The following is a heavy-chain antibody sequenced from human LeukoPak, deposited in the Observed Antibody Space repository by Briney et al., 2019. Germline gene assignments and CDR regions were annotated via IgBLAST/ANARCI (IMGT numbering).Heavy chain of an antibody. CDR3: AKDDGRSSSWDFDY. CDR2: VSGSGAST. V-gene: IGHV3-23*01. D-gene: IGHD6-13*01. J-gene: IGHJ4*02. Sequence: GGSLRLSCAASGFTFSTYAMRWVRQAPGKGLEWVSTVSGSGASTYYADSVKGRFTISRDNSKNTLYLQMNSLRAEDTAVYYCAKDDGRSSSWDFDYWGQGTLVTVSS. CDR1: GFTFSTYA.